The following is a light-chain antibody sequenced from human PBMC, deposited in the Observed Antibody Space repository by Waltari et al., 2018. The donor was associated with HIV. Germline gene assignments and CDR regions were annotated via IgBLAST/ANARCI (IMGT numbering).Light chain of an antibody. V-gene: IGLV2-23*02. CDR2: EVT. CDR3: CSYTGTGIV. J-gene: IGLJ2*01. CDR1: SSDVGAYNL. Sequence: QSALTQPASVSGSPGQSITISCTGTSSDVGAYNLVSWYQQHPGTAPTLMIFEVTQRPSGVSDRFSGSRSGNTASLTISGLQAEDEGDYHCCSYTGTGIVFGGGTKLTVL.